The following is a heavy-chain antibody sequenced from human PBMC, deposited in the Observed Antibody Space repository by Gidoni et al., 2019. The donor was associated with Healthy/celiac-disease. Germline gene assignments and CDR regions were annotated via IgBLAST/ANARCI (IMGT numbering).Heavy chain of an antibody. CDR3: ARDPLGGAPQAWGWFDP. CDR1: GGSISSSRYY. J-gene: IGHJ5*02. CDR2: IYYSGST. D-gene: IGHD3-10*01. Sequence: QLQLQESGPGRVKPLETLSLTCTVSGGSISSSRYYWGWIRQPPGKGLEWIGSIYYSGSTYYNPSLKSRVTISVAPSKTQFSLKLSSVTAADPAVYYCARDPLGGAPQAWGWFDPWGQGTLVTVSS. V-gene: IGHV4-39*07.